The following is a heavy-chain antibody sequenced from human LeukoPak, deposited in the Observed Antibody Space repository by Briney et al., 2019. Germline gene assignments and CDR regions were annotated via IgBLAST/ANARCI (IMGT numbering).Heavy chain of an antibody. D-gene: IGHD3-22*01. J-gene: IGHJ4*02. CDR2: IYYTGSS. CDR1: GGSISSENYY. V-gene: IGHV4-31*03. Sequence: SETLPLTCTVSGGSISSENYYWSWIRQHPGTGLEWIGYIYYTGSSYYNPSLKSRVTISVDTSKNQFSLKLTSVTAADTAVYYCARSEAYDSSGYYWDYWGQGTLVTVSS. CDR3: ARSEAYDSSGYYWDY.